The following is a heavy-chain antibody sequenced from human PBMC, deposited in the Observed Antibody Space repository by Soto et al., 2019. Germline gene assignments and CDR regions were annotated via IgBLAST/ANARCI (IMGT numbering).Heavy chain of an antibody. V-gene: IGHV3-23*01. J-gene: IGHJ3*02. CDR3: ATNYDILTGYAWDAFDI. Sequence: EVQLLESGGGLVQPGGSLRLSCAASGFTFSSYAMSWVRQAPGKGLEWVSAISGSGGSTYYADSVKGRFTISRDNSKNTLYLQMNSLRSEDTAVYYCATNYDILTGYAWDAFDIWGQGTMVTVSS. D-gene: IGHD3-9*01. CDR1: GFTFSSYA. CDR2: ISGSGGST.